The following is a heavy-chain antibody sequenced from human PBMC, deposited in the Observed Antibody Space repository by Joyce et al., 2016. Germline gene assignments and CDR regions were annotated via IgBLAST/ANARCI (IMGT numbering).Heavy chain of an antibody. J-gene: IGHJ4*02. CDR3: ARAGYYHTSGYYYPNFDY. CDR1: GASVSSNSAA. V-gene: IGHV6-1*01. CDR2: TYYRSKWYN. D-gene: IGHD3-22*01. Sequence: QVQLQQSGPGLVKPSQTLSLTCAISGASVSSNSAAWNWIRQSPSRGLEWLGRTYYRSKWYNDYAVSVKSRITINPDTPKNQFSLQLNSVTPEDAAVYYCARAGYYHTSGYYYPNFDYWGPGTLVTVSS.